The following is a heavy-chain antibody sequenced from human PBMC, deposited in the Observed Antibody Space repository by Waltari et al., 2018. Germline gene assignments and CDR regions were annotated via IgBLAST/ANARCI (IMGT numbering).Heavy chain of an antibody. J-gene: IGHJ4*02. CDR1: GFTFRSYS. V-gene: IGHV3-21*01. CDR3: ARDPRSSWTFDY. Sequence: EVQLVESGGGLVKPGGSLRLSCAASGFTFRSYSMNWVRQAPGKGLEWVSSISSSSSYIYYADSVKGRFTISRDNAKNSLYLQMNSLRAEDTAVYYCARDPRSSWTFDYWGQGTLVTVSS. CDR2: ISSSSSYI. D-gene: IGHD6-13*01.